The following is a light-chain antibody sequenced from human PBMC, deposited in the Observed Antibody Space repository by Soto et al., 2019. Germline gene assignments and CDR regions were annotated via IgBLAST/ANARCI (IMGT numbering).Light chain of an antibody. Sequence: QSALTQPASVSGSPGQSITISCTGTSSDVGGYNYVSWYQQHPGKAPKLMIYDVSNRPSGVSNRFSGSNSGNTASLTISGLQAEDEADYYCSSYTSSSTLVVFGGVTKLTVL. CDR3: SSYTSSSTLVV. V-gene: IGLV2-14*01. J-gene: IGLJ2*01. CDR1: SSDVGGYNY. CDR2: DVS.